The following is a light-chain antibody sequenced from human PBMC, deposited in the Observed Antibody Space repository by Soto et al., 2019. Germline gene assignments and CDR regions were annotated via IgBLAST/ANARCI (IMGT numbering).Light chain of an antibody. CDR3: CSFPGTSTLYV. J-gene: IGLJ1*01. Sequence: QLVLTQPASVSGSPGQSLTISCTGTSSDVGSSNFVSWYQQHPGKAPKLIIYEGSRRPSGVSGRFSGSKSGNAASLTISGLQAEDEADYYCCSFPGTSTLYVFGSGTKLTVL. V-gene: IGLV2-23*01. CDR2: EGS. CDR1: SSDVGSSNF.